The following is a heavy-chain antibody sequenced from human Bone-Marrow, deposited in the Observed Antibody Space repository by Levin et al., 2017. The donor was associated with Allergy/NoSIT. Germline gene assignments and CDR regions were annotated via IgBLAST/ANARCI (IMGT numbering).Heavy chain of an antibody. CDR3: AKSQGRSGWSYYYYGMDV. CDR1: GFDFNTHD. CDR2: ISCNSHYV. Sequence: GESLKISCRGSGFDFNTHDMNWVRQAPGQGLEWVSSISCNSHYVYYADSVKGRFSISRDNAKNSMFLHMNSLRVEDTAVYYCAKSQGRSGWSYYYYGMDVWGRGTTLTVSS. J-gene: IGHJ6*02. V-gene: IGHV3-21*06. D-gene: IGHD6-19*01.